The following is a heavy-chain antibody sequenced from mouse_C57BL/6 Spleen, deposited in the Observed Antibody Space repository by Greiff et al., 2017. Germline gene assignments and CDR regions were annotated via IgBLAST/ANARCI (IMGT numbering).Heavy chain of an antibody. J-gene: IGHJ3*01. Sequence: QVQLKQPGAELVMPGASVKLSCKASGYTFTSYWMHWVKQRPGQGLEWIGEIDPSDSYTNYNQKFKGKSTLTVDKSSSTAYMQLSSLTSEDSAVYYCARSHYYGSSGAWFAYWGQGTLVTVSA. CDR1: GYTFTSYW. V-gene: IGHV1-69*01. D-gene: IGHD1-1*01. CDR3: ARSHYYGSSGAWFAY. CDR2: IDPSDSYT.